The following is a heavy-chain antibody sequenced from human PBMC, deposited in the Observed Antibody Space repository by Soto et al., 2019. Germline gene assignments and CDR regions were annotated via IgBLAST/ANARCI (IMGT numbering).Heavy chain of an antibody. CDR2: IYYSGST. CDR3: ARNEGDYYPPYNWFDP. Sequence: QLQLQESGPGLVKPSETLSLTCTVSGGSISSSSYYWGWIRQPPGKGLEWIGSIYYSGSTYYNPSLKSRLTIPVDTSKNRFPLKRSSVPPAATAVFYWARNEGDYYPPYNWFDPWAQGPLVTVSS. D-gene: IGHD4-17*01. J-gene: IGHJ5*02. CDR1: GGSISSSSYY. V-gene: IGHV4-39*01.